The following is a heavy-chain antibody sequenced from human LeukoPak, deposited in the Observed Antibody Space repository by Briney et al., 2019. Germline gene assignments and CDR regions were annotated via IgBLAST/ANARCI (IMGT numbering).Heavy chain of an antibody. D-gene: IGHD6-19*01. CDR2: IDHSGST. J-gene: IGHJ6*03. Sequence: SETLSLSCTVYGGSFSGYYWSWIRQPPGKGLEWIGEIDHSGSTNYNPSLKSRVTISVDTSKNQFSLKLSSVTAADTAVYYCARSYSGWSGGDYYYMDVWGEGTTVTVSS. CDR1: GGSFSGYY. CDR3: ARSYSGWSGGDYYYMDV. V-gene: IGHV4-34*01.